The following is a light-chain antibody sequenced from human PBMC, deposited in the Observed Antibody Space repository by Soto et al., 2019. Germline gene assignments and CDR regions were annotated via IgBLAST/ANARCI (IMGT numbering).Light chain of an antibody. J-gene: IGKJ1*01. V-gene: IGKV3-20*01. CDR3: QQYGNSPDWERWS. Sequence: EIVLTQSPGTLSLSPGERATLSCRASQSISSSNLAWYQQKPGRAPRLLIYGASSRATGIPDRFSGYGSGTDFILTISTLEPEDFAVYYCQQYGNSPDWERWSFGQGTKVEV. CDR1: QSISSSN. CDR2: GAS.